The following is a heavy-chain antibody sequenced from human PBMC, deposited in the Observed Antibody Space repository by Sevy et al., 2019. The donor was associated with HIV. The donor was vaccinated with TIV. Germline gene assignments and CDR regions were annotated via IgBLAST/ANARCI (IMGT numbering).Heavy chain of an antibody. CDR1: GFTFSSSA. Sequence: GGSLRLSCAASGFTFSSSAVSWVRQAPGKGLEWVSATSGSGGATYYADSVKGRVTISRDNSKNTLYLQMNSLRADDTAVYYCAKDPDSSGYYPDYWGQGTLVTVSS. CDR3: AKDPDSSGYYPDY. CDR2: TSGSGGAT. V-gene: IGHV3-23*01. J-gene: IGHJ4*02. D-gene: IGHD3-22*01.